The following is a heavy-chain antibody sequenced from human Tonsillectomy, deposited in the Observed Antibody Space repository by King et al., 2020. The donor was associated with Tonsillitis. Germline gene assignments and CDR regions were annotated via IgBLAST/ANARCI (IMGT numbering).Heavy chain of an antibody. CDR3: AREVVGAATNWFDP. CDR1: GGSISAYY. D-gene: IGHD1-26*01. J-gene: IGHJ5*02. Sequence: VQLQESGPGLVKPSETLSLTCTVSGGSISAYYWTWLRPPPGKGLEWIGYIYYTGSTKYNPSLKSRVTVSLDTSKNQFSLNLSSVTAADTAVYYCAREVVGAATNWFDPWGQGTLVTVSS. V-gene: IGHV4-59*01. CDR2: IYYTGST.